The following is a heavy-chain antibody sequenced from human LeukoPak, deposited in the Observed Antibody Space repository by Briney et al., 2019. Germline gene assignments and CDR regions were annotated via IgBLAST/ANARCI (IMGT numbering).Heavy chain of an antibody. CDR2: ISYDGSNK. CDR3: ARAPGYCSSTSCYGRAFDY. D-gene: IGHD2-2*01. V-gene: IGHV3-30*03. CDR1: GFTFSSYG. Sequence: GGSLRLSCAASGFTFSSYGMHWVRQAPGKGLEWVAVISYDGSNKYYADSVKGRFTISRDNSKNTLYLQMNSLRAEDTAVYYCARAPGYCSSTSCYGRAFDYWGQGTLVTVSS. J-gene: IGHJ4*02.